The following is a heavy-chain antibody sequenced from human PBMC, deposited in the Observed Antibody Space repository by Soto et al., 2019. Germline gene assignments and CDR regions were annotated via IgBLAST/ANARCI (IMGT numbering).Heavy chain of an antibody. CDR3: ARSLSDILTGYVYNWFGP. Sequence: ASVKVSCKASGYTFTSYAMHWVRQAPGQRLEWMGWINAGNGNTKYSQKFQGRVTITRDTSASTAYMELRSLRSEDTAVYYCARSLSDILTGYVYNWFGPWGQGTLVTVSS. D-gene: IGHD3-9*01. V-gene: IGHV1-3*01. CDR2: INAGNGNT. CDR1: GYTFTSYA. J-gene: IGHJ5*02.